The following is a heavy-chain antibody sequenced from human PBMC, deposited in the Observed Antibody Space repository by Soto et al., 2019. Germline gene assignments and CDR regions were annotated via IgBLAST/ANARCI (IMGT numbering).Heavy chain of an antibody. V-gene: IGHV4-39*01. CDR1: GGSISSSSYY. Sequence: QLQLQESGPGLVKPSETLSLTCTVSGGSISSSSYYWGWIRQPPGKGLEWIGSIYYSGNTYYSPSLKRRVTVSVDTSKNQFSLKLSSVTAADTAVYYCARHLSGSGCGGGRCYYWSLWGQGTLVTVSS. CDR2: IYYSGNT. D-gene: IGHD2-15*01. J-gene: IGHJ4*02. CDR3: ARHLSGSGCGGGRCYYWSL.